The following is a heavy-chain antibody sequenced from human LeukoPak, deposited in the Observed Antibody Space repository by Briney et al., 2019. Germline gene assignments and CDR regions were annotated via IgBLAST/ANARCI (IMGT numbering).Heavy chain of an antibody. CDR1: GYSISSGYY. CDR2: IYYSGST. D-gene: IGHD5-12*01. V-gene: IGHV4-38-2*02. J-gene: IGHJ4*02. CDR3: ASPILSGVATTKDY. Sequence: PSETLSLTCTVSGYSISSGYYWGWIRQPPGKGLEWIGSIYYSGSTYYNPSLKSRVTISVDTSKNQFSLKLSSVTAADTAVYYCASPILSGVATTKDYWGQGTLVTVSS.